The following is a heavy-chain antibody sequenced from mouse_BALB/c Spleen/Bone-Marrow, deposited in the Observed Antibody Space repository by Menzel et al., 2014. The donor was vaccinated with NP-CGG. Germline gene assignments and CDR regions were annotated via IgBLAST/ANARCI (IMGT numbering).Heavy chain of an antibody. Sequence: VQLVESGAELVKPGAPVKLSCKASGYTFTGYWMNWVKQRPGRGLEWIGRIDPSDSETHYNQKFKDKATLTVDKSSSTAYIQLSSLTSEDSAVYYCARALGDGYYYAMDYWGQGTSVTVSS. D-gene: IGHD2-3*01. J-gene: IGHJ4*01. CDR1: GYTFTGYW. CDR2: IDPSDSET. CDR3: ARALGDGYYYAMDY. V-gene: IGHV1-69*02.